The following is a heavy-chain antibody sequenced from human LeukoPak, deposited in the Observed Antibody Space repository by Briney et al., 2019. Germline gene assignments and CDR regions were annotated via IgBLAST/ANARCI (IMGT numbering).Heavy chain of an antibody. CDR3: ARDLWDDYVGYYYYMDV. Sequence: GGSLRLSCVASGFTFRSYWMSWVRQAPGKGLEWVANINQDGSEKYYVDSVKGRFSISRDNGKNSLHLQMNSLRGEDTAVYYCARDLWDDYVGYYYYMDVWGKGTTVTISS. D-gene: IGHD4-23*01. CDR1: GFTFRSYW. CDR2: INQDGSEK. J-gene: IGHJ6*03. V-gene: IGHV3-7*01.